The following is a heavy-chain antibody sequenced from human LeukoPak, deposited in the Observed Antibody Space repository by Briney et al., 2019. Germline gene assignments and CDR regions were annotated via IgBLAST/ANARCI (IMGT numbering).Heavy chain of an antibody. CDR3: ARHVPYGDYGDDAFDI. D-gene: IGHD4-17*01. J-gene: IGHJ3*02. CDR2: IYPGVSDT. V-gene: IGHV5-51*01. CDR1: GYSFTSYW. Sequence: GESLKISCKGSGYSFTSYWIGWVRQMPGKGLEWMGIIYPGVSDTRYNPSFQGQVTISADKSISTAYLQWSSLKASDTAMYYCARHVPYGDYGDDAFDIWGQGTMVTVSS.